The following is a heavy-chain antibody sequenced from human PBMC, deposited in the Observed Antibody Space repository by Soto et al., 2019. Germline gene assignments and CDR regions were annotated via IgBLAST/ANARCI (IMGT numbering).Heavy chain of an antibody. D-gene: IGHD3-16*01. V-gene: IGHV3-74*01. CDR1: GFTFSSYW. Sequence: EVQLVESGGGLVQPGGSLRLSCAASGFTFSSYWMHWVRQAPGKGLVWVSRTNEDGSTINYADSVKGRFTISRDNAKNLLQKEMTGRRAEEAGEYDCTRGVGGRGGYWGQGTLVTVSS. J-gene: IGHJ4*02. CDR2: TNEDGSTI. CDR3: TRGVGGRGGY.